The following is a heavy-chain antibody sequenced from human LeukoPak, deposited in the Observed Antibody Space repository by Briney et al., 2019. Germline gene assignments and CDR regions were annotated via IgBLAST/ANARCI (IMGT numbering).Heavy chain of an antibody. CDR2: IYSGGST. CDR3: ARGLSRSSGPFDY. CDR1: GFAFSSYA. D-gene: IGHD6-19*01. J-gene: IGHJ4*02. V-gene: IGHV3-66*01. Sequence: GGSLRLSCAALGFAFSSYAMSSVRQAPGKGLEWVSVIYSGGSTYYADSVKGRFTISRDNSKNTLYLQMNSLRAEDTAVYYCARGLSRSSGPFDYWGQGTLVTVSS.